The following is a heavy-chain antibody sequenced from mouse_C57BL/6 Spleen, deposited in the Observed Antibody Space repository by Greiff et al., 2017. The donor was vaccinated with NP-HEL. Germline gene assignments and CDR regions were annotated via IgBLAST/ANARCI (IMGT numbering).Heavy chain of an antibody. CDR3: ARGGERGQEKFAY. CDR1: GYTFTSYW. CDR2: IYPGSGST. D-gene: IGHD3-3*01. Sequence: QVQLQQPGAELVKPGASVKMSCKASGYTFTSYWITWVKQRPGQGLEWIGDIYPGSGSTNYNEKFKSKATLTVDTSSSTAYMQLSSLTSEDSAVYDCARGGERGQEKFAYWGQGTLVTVSA. V-gene: IGHV1-55*01. J-gene: IGHJ3*01.